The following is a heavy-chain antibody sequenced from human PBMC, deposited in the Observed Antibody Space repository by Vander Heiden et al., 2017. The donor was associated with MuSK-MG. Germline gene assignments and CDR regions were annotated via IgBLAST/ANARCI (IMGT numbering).Heavy chain of an antibody. Sequence: QVTLKESGPALVKPRQTLTLTCNFSGFSFSTSGVRVSWIRQSPGKALEWLARIDWDDEVAYKPPLTPRLTVAKETSKNQVVLRMTNMEPVDTGRFDGVFCQAWKAGSCDVWGQGITGTVSS. J-gene: IGHJ6*02. CDR3: VFCQAWKAGSCDV. CDR2: IDWDDEV. CDR1: GFSFSTSGVR. D-gene: IGHD1-1*01. V-gene: IGHV2-70*04.